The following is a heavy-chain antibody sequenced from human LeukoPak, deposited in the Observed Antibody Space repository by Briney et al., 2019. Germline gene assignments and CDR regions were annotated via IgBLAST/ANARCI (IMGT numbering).Heavy chain of an antibody. D-gene: IGHD3-22*01. J-gene: IGHJ4*02. CDR3: ARQYYDSTGYYYFDN. CDR1: GDAITGSSYY. CDR2: LYYSGST. V-gene: IGHV4-39*01. Sequence: SETLSLTCTVSGDAITGSSYYWGWIRRPPGKGLEWIGSLYYSGSTFSNPFLRSRVNMSADTSKNQFSLKLSSATAADTAVYYCARQYYDSTGYYYFDNWGQGTQVTVSS.